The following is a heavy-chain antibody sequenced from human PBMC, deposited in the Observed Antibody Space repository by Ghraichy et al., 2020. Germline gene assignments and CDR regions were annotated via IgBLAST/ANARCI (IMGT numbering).Heavy chain of an antibody. CDR3: ARGYDRSGPQYVQH. V-gene: IGHV3-23*01. CDR2: ISGSGGST. CDR1: GFTFSSYA. Sequence: GESLNNSCAASGFTFSSYAMAWVRQAPGKGLEWLSVISGSGGSTSYADSVKCRFTISRDNARNTLYLRMNTLRAQDTAVFYCARGYDRSGPQYVQHWGQGTLVVVSS. D-gene: IGHD3-22*01. J-gene: IGHJ1*01.